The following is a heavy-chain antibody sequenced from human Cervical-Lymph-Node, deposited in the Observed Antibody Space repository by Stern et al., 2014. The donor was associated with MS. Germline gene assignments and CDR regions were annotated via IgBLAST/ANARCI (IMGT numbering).Heavy chain of an antibody. CDR3: ARQYRPYFYGFGV. CDR2: IIPILGSG. J-gene: IGHJ6*02. Sequence: QVQLVESGAEVKKPGSSVKVPCKASGGTLKNYGIGWVRQAPGQGLEWMGGIIPILGSGDYAQDFQGRVTITADEVTSTVYMELSSLTSEDTAVYYCARQYRPYFYGFGVWGHGTTVTVSS. CDR1: GGTLKNYG. D-gene: IGHD2/OR15-2a*01. V-gene: IGHV1-69*01.